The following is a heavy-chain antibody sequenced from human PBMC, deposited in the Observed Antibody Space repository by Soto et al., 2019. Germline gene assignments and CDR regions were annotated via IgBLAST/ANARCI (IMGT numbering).Heavy chain of an antibody. J-gene: IGHJ4*02. CDR3: ARVADTNPQDD. Sequence: QVQLVQSGAEVKKPGASVKVSCKASGYTFRNYGISWVRQAPGQGLEWMGWISVYNGNTNYAQKLQGRVTMTTDTSTRTAYMELRSLRSDDTAGYYCARVADTNPQDDWGQGTLVTVSS. V-gene: IGHV1-18*04. D-gene: IGHD2-15*01. CDR2: ISVYNGNT. CDR1: GYTFRNYG.